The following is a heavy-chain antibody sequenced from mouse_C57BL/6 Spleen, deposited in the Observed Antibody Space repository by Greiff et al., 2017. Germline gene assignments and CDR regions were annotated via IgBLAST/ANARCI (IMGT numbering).Heavy chain of an antibody. J-gene: IGHJ4*01. Sequence: EVQLQQSGPELVKPGASVKISCKASGYSFTDYNMNWVKQSNGKSLEWIGVINPNYGTTSYNQKCKGKATLTVDQSSSTAYMQLNSLTSEDSAVYYCARYYYYGSSYYAMDYWGQGTSVTVSS. D-gene: IGHD1-1*01. CDR2: INPNYGTT. CDR1: GYSFTDYN. V-gene: IGHV1-39*01. CDR3: ARYYYYGSSYYAMDY.